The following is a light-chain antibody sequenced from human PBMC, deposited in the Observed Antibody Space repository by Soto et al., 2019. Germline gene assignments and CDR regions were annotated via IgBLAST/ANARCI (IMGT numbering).Light chain of an antibody. V-gene: IGLV7-46*01. Sequence: QAVVTQEPSLTVSPGGTVTLTCGSSTGAVTSGHFPFWFQQKPGPAPRTLIFDTSNKHSWTPARFSGSLLGGKAALTLSGAQPEDEAEYYCLLSYGGPRIFGGGTKLTVL. J-gene: IGLJ2*01. CDR2: DTS. CDR1: TGAVTSGHF. CDR3: LLSYGGPRI.